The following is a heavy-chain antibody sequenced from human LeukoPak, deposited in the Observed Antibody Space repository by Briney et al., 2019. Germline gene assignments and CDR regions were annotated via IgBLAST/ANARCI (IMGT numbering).Heavy chain of an antibody. V-gene: IGHV3-53*01. CDR3: ASPYYYASGSFDV. D-gene: IGHD3-10*01. CDR1: GFTVSSNS. Sequence: PGGSLRLSCTVSGFTVSSNSMSWVRQAPGKVLEWVSFIYSDNTHYSDSVKGRFTISRDNSKNTLYLQMNSLRAEDTAVYYCASPYYYASGSFDVWGQGTLVTVSS. CDR2: IYSDNT. J-gene: IGHJ4*02.